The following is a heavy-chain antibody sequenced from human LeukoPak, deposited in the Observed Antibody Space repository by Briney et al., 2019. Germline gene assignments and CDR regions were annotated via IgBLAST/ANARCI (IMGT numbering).Heavy chain of an antibody. CDR2: ISSSSSYI. CDR1: GFTLSSYS. J-gene: IGHJ6*03. CDR3: ARDGAEYDFWSGYYNYYYYYYMDV. V-gene: IGHV3-21*01. Sequence: GGSLRLSCAASGFTLSSYSMNWVRQAPGKGLEWVSSISSSSSYIYYADSVKGRFTISRDNAKNSLYLQMNSLRAEDTAVYYCARDGAEYDFWSGYYNYYYYYYMDVWGKGTTVTVSS. D-gene: IGHD3-3*01.